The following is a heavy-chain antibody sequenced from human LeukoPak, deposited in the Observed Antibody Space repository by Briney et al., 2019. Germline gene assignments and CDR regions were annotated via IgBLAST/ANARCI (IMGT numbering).Heavy chain of an antibody. CDR2: ISGSGGST. V-gene: IGHV3-23*01. CDR1: GFTFSSYA. CDR3: AKQGSYDFWSGYYIDY. J-gene: IGHJ4*02. D-gene: IGHD3-3*01. Sequence: SGGSLRLSCAASGFTFSSYAMSWLRQAPGKALEWVSAISGSGGSTYYADSVKGRFTISRDNSKNTLYLQMNSLRAEDTAVYYCAKQGSYDFWSGYYIDYWGQGTLVTVSS.